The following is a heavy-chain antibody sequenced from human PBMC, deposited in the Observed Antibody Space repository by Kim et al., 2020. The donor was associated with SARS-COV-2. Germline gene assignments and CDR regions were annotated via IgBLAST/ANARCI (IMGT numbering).Heavy chain of an antibody. J-gene: IGHJ4*02. Sequence: YADSVKGRFTISRDNSKNTLYLQMNSLRAEDTAVYYCAKGLYDSSGELDYWGQGTLVTVSS. V-gene: IGHV3-23*01. CDR3: AKGLYDSSGELDY. D-gene: IGHD3-22*01.